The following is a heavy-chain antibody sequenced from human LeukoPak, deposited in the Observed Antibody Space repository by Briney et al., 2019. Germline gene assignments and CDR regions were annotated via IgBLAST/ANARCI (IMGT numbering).Heavy chain of an antibody. CDR3: ARDGELAGSGSNFDY. Sequence: ASVKVSCKASGYTFTSYYMHWVRQAPGQGLEWMGIINPSGGSTSYAQKFQGRVTMTRDTSTSTVYMELSSLRSEDTAVYYCARDGELAGSGSNFDYWGQGTLVTVSS. D-gene: IGHD1-26*01. V-gene: IGHV1-46*01. CDR1: GYTFTSYY. CDR2: INPSGGST. J-gene: IGHJ4*02.